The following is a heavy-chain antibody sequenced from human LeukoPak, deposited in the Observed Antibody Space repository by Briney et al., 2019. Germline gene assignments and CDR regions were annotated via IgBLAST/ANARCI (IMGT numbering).Heavy chain of an antibody. CDR3: ARDGPGYSSSPFDY. J-gene: IGHJ4*02. CDR1: GGSFSGYY. CDR2: INHSGST. Sequence: KASETLSLTCAVYGGSFSGYYWSWIRQPPGKGLEWIGEINHSGSTNYNPSLKSRVTISVDTSKNQFSLKLSSVTAADMAVYYCARDGPGYSSSPFDYWGQGTLVTVSS. V-gene: IGHV4-34*01. D-gene: IGHD6-13*01.